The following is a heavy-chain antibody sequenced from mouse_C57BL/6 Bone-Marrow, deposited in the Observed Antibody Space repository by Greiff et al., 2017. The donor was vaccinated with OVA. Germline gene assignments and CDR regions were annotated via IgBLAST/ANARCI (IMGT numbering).Heavy chain of an antibody. V-gene: IGHV1-54*01. CDR1: GYAFTNYL. CDR3: ARGDDGYWYFDV. CDR2: INPGSGGT. J-gene: IGHJ1*03. Sequence: QVQLQQSGAELVRPGTSVKVSCKASGYAFTNYLIEWVKQRPGQGLEWIGVINPGSGGTNYNEKFKGKATLTADKSSSTAYMQLSSLTSEDSAVYVCARGDDGYWYFDVWGTGTTVTVSS. D-gene: IGHD2-3*01.